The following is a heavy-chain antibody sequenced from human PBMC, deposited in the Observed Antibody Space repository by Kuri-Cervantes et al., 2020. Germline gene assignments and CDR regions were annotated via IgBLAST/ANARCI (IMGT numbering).Heavy chain of an antibody. CDR3: AREGTTLEYYFDY. D-gene: IGHD4-11*01. J-gene: IGHJ4*02. Sequence: ASVKVSCKASGDTFTGDYMHWVRQAPGQGLEWMGWINPNSGGANYAQKFQGRVTMTRDTSISTAYMELSRLKSDDTAMYYCAREGTTLEYYFDYWGQGTLVTVSS. V-gene: IGHV1-2*02. CDR2: INPNSGGA. CDR1: GDTFTGDY.